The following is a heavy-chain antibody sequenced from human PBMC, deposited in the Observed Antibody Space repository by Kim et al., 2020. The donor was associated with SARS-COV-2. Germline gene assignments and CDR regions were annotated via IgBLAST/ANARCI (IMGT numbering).Heavy chain of an antibody. J-gene: IGHJ4*02. CDR2: IYYSGST. V-gene: IGHV4-39*01. CDR3: ARFVTMIVVVITPYYFDY. Sequence: SETLSLTCTVSGGSISSSSYYWGWIRQPPGKGLEWIGSIYYSGSTYYNPSLKSRVTISVDTSKNQFSLKLSSVTAADTAVYYCARFVTMIVVVITPYYFDYWGQGTLVTVSS. D-gene: IGHD3-22*01. CDR1: GGSISSSSYY.